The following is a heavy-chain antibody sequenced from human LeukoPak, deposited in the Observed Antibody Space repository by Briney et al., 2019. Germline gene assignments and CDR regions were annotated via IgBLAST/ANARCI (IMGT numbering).Heavy chain of an antibody. J-gene: IGHJ3*02. CDR3: ARYSGSHYAFDN. CDR2: IYYNGKT. D-gene: IGHD1-26*01. V-gene: IGHV4-39*01. CDR1: GGSITDSNYY. Sequence: PSETLSLTCTVSGGSITDSNYYWGWIRQPPGEGLEWIGNIYYNGKTFYNESVKSRVTISVDTSKNQFSLKLNSVTAADTALFYCARYSGSHYAFDNGGQGTMVTVSS.